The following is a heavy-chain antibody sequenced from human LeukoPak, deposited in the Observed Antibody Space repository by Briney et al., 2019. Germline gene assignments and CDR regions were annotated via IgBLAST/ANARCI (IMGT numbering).Heavy chain of an antibody. CDR2: INSDGSWT. J-gene: IGHJ4*02. CDR1: GNYW. V-gene: IGHV3-74*01. D-gene: IGHD5-18*01. Sequence: GGSLRLSCAASGNYWMHWVRQAPGKGLVWVSHINSDGSWTSYADSVRGRFTVSRDNAKSSLYLQMNSLRAEDTAVYYCARSGNSYGHDFWGQGTLVTVSS. CDR3: ARSGNSYGHDF.